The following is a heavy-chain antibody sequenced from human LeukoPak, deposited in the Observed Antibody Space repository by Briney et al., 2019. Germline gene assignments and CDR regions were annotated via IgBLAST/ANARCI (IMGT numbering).Heavy chain of an antibody. CDR2: ILHDGSNE. Sequence: GRSLRLSCAASGFTFSSYAMHWVRQAPGKGLEWVAVILHDGSNEQYADSVKGRFTISRDNSKNTLYLQINSLRAEDTAVYYCATLSGDSHGYDYWGLGTLVTVSS. CDR1: GFTFSSYA. J-gene: IGHJ4*02. V-gene: IGHV3-30*03. D-gene: IGHD5-18*01. CDR3: ATLSGDSHGYDY.